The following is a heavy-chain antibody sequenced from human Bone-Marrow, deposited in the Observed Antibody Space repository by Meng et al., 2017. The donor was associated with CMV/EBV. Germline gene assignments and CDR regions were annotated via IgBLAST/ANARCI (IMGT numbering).Heavy chain of an antibody. CDR2: ISYDGSNK. J-gene: IGHJ4*02. CDR3: ARDLEYSSSSGTPDY. Sequence: GESLKISCAASGFTFSSYAMHWVHQAPGKGLEWVAVISYDGSNKYYADSVKGRFTISRDNSKNTLYLQMNSLRAEDTAVYYCARDLEYSSSSGTPDYWGQGTLVTVSS. V-gene: IGHV3-30*04. CDR1: GFTFSSYA. D-gene: IGHD6-6*01.